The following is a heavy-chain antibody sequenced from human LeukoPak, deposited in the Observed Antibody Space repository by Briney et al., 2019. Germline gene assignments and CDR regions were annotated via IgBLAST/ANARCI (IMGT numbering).Heavy chain of an antibody. CDR2: ILSTGTT. CDR3: ATVKYDYGDPVGWFDP. V-gene: IGHV3-23*01. Sequence: PGGSLRLSCAASGFPFSASAMTWVRQAPGKGLKWVSHILSTGTTYYADSVRGRFTISRDNSKNTLYLLMTSLRADDTAVYYCATVKYDYGDPVGWFDPWGQGTLVTVSS. CDR1: GFPFSASA. J-gene: IGHJ5*02. D-gene: IGHD4-17*01.